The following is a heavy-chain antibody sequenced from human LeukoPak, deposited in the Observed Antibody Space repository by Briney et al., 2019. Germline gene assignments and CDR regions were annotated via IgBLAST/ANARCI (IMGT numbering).Heavy chain of an antibody. D-gene: IGHD6-13*01. V-gene: IGHV4-4*02. CDR2: IYHSGST. Sequence: SGTLSLTCAVSGGSISSSNWWSWVRQPPGKGLEWIGEIYHSGSTNYNPSLKSRVTISVDKSKNQFSLKLSSVTAADTAVYYCASRKPGIAAAGPFDYWGQGTLVTVSS. CDR3: ASRKPGIAAAGPFDY. J-gene: IGHJ4*02. CDR1: GGSISSSNW.